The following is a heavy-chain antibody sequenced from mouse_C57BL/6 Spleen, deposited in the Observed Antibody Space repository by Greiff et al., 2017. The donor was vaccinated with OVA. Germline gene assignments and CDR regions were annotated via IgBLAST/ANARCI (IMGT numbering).Heavy chain of an antibody. D-gene: IGHD2-12*01. CDR2: ISYDGSN. V-gene: IGHV3-6*01. Sequence: DVQLQESGPGLVKPSQSLSLTCSVTGYSITSGYYWNWIRQFPGNKLEWMGYISYDGSNNYNPSLKNRFSITRDPSKNQFFLKLNSVTTKDTATYYWASRLRRGFAYCCQGTLVTVSA. CDR1: GYSITSGYY. CDR3: ASRLRRGFAY. J-gene: IGHJ3*01.